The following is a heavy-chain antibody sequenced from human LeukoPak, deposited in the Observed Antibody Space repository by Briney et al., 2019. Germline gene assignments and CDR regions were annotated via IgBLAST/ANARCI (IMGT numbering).Heavy chain of an antibody. J-gene: IGHJ4*02. Sequence: SETLSLTCTVSAYSITYGHQWGWIRQSPGRGLEWIGHIYYGGSTSYNPSLKSRVTLSVDTSKNQFSLNLTSVTAADTAVYYCARLKSPSYGASNFDYWGRGTLVTVSS. CDR2: IYYGGST. V-gene: IGHV4-38-2*02. D-gene: IGHD3-16*01. CDR3: ARLKSPSYGASNFDY. CDR1: AYSITYGHQ.